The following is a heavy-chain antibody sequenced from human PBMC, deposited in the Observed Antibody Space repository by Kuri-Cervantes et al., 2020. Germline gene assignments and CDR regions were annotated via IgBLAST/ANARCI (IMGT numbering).Heavy chain of an antibody. CDR3: ARDANVRYFDWSHFDY. V-gene: IGHV3-53*01. Sequence: GGSLRLSCAASGFTVSSNYMSWVRQAPGKGLEWVSVIYSGGSTYYTDSVKGRFTISRGNAKNSLYLQMNSLRAEDTAVYYCARDANVRYFDWSHFDYWGQGTLVTVSS. D-gene: IGHD3-9*01. CDR1: GFTVSSNY. J-gene: IGHJ4*02. CDR2: IYSGGST.